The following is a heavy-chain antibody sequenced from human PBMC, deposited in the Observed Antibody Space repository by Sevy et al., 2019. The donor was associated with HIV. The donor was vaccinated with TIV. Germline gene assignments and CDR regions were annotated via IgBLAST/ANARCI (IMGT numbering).Heavy chain of an antibody. D-gene: IGHD3-22*01. CDR2: IIPILNIA. Sequence: ASMKVSCKASGGIFSSSAIIWVRQAPGQGLEWMGGIIPILNIANNAQKFQGRVTITADKSTSTAYMELSSLRSDDTAVYYCTRVLGSGYYSPFDYWGQGTPVTVSS. CDR3: TRVLGSGYYSPFDY. V-gene: IGHV1-69*10. J-gene: IGHJ4*02. CDR1: GGIFSSSA.